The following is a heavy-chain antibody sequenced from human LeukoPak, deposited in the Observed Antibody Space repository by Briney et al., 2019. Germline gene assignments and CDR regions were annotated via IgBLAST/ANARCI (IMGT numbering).Heavy chain of an antibody. D-gene: IGHD2-2*01. Sequence: SETLSLTCAVSGYSISSGYYWGWIRPPPGKGLEWIGSIYHSGSTYYNPSLKSRVTISVDTSKNQFSLKLSSVTAADTAVYYCAAEGVVVPAAMYYWGQGTLVTVSS. J-gene: IGHJ4*02. CDR2: IYHSGST. V-gene: IGHV4-38-2*01. CDR1: GYSISSGYY. CDR3: AAEGVVVPAAMYY.